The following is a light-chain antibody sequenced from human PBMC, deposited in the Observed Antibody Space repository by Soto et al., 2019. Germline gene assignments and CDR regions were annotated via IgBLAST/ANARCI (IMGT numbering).Light chain of an antibody. J-gene: IGLJ7*01. Sequence: QSALAQPASVSGSPGQSITISCTGTSSDVGFSKYVSWYQQHAGKAPKLMIYEVSNRPSGVSFRFSGSKSDNTASLTISGLQAEDEADYYCSSYTRTSSLVFGGGTQLTV. CDR3: SSYTRTSSLV. CDR1: SSDVGFSKY. V-gene: IGLV2-14*01. CDR2: EVS.